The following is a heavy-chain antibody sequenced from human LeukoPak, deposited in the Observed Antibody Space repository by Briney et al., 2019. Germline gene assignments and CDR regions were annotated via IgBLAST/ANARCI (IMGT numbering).Heavy chain of an antibody. CDR1: GGSFSGYY. V-gene: IGHV4-34*01. D-gene: IGHD3-3*01. CDR2: INHSGST. Sequence: PSETLSLTCAVYGGSFSGYYWSWIRQPPGKGLEWIGEINHSGSTNYNPSLKSRVTISVDTSKNQFSLKLSSVTAADTAVYYCARHDNDFWSGYNYYFDYWGQGTLVTVSS. J-gene: IGHJ4*02. CDR3: ARHDNDFWSGYNYYFDY.